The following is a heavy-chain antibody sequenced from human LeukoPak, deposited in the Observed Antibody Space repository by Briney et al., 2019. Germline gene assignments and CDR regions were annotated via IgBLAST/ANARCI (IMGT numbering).Heavy chain of an antibody. V-gene: IGHV4-34*01. Sequence: SETLSLTCAVYGGSFSGYYWSWIRQPPGKGLEWIGEINHSGSTNYNPSLKSRVTISVDTSKNQFSLKLTSVTAADTAVYYCARGPYKYDGSGAFDIWGQGTKVTVSS. D-gene: IGHD3-22*01. CDR1: GGSFSGYY. CDR2: INHSGST. J-gene: IGHJ3*02. CDR3: ARGPYKYDGSGAFDI.